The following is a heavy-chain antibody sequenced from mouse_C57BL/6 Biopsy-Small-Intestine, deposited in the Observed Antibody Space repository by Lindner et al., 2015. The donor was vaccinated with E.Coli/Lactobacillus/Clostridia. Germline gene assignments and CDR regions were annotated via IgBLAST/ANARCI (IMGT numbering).Heavy chain of an antibody. CDR1: GYIFTDYE. CDR2: IEPETGGT. V-gene: IGHV1-15*01. J-gene: IGHJ2*01. D-gene: IGHD3-2*02. CDR3: ARSEGSSGSLDY. Sequence: VQLQESGADLVRPGASVTLSCKASGYIFTDYEMHWVKQTPVHGLEWIGAIEPETGGTAYNQKFKGKAILTIDKSSSTAYMELRSLTSEDSAVYYCARSEGSSGSLDYWGQGTTLTVSS.